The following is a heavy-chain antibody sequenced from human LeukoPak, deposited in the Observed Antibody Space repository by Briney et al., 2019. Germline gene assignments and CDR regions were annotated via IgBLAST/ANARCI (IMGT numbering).Heavy chain of an antibody. CDR2: IIPIFGTA. D-gene: IGHD2-15*01. CDR3: ARDNSVRDEAWWLNP. V-gene: IGHV1-69*13. Sequence: ASVKVSCKASGGTFSSYAISWVRQAPGQGLEWMGGIIPIFGTANYAQKFQGRVTITADESTSTAYMELSSLRSEDTAVYYCARDNSVRDEAWWLNPWGQGTLVTVSS. J-gene: IGHJ5*02. CDR1: GGTFSSYA.